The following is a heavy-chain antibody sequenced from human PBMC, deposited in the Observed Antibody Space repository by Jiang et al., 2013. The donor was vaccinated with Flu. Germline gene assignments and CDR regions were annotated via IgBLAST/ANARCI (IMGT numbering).Heavy chain of an antibody. CDR2: ISYDGSNK. J-gene: IGHJ3*02. D-gene: IGHD2-8*01. CDR1: GFTFSSYG. CDR3: ARDGSTEIVLMVYATDDAFDI. V-gene: IGHV3-33*05. Sequence: RLSCAASGFTFSSYGMHWVRQAPGKGLEWVAVISYDGSNKYYADSVKGRFTISRDNSKNTLYLQMNSLRAEDTAVYYCARDGSTEIVLMVYATDDAFDIWGQGTMVTVSS.